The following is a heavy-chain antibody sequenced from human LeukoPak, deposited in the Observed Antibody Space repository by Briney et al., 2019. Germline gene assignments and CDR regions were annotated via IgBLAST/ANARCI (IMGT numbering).Heavy chain of an antibody. D-gene: IGHD1-26*01. CDR2: IYYGGNT. J-gene: IGHJ5*02. V-gene: IGHV4-59*08. CDR3: ARSKSGTYSWFDP. CDR1: GGSINGYY. Sequence: PSETLSLTCTVSGGSINGYYWSWIRQPPGKGLEWVGYIYYGGNTNYNPSLKSRVTISVATSKNQFSLNLNSVTAADTAVYYCARSKSGTYSWFDPWGQGTLVTVSS.